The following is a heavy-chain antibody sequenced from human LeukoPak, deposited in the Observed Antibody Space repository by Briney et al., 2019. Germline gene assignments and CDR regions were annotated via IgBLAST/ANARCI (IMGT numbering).Heavy chain of an antibody. CDR1: GFTFSSYS. CDR2: ISYDGSNK. CDR3: AKGPWDTYYYDSSGYYYGDY. Sequence: GGSLRLSCAASGFTFSSYSIHWVRQAPGKGLEWVAVISYDGSNKYYADSVKGRFTISRDNSKNTLYLEMNSLRAEDTAVYYCAKGPWDTYYYDSSGYYYGDYWGQGTLVTVSS. J-gene: IGHJ4*02. D-gene: IGHD3-22*01. V-gene: IGHV3-30*18.